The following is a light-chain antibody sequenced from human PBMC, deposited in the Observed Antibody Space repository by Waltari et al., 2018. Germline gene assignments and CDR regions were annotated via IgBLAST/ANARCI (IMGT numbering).Light chain of an antibody. J-gene: IGLJ2*01. CDR2: DVN. CDR1: NRAVGVFKH. V-gene: IGLV2-14*03. Sequence: QSALTQPGSVSGSPGQSITISCTGSNRAVGVFKHVSWYQHHPGKAPQLLIYDVNTRPSGISNRFSGSKSGNTASLTISGLQAEDEAVYYCTSFTSSVTFDVVFGGGTKLTVL. CDR3: TSFTSSVTFDVV.